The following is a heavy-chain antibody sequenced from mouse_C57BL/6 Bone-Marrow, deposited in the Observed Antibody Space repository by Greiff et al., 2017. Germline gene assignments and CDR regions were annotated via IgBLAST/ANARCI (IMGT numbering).Heavy chain of an antibody. CDR2: IRSKSSNSAS. V-gene: IGHV10-3*01. CDR3: VAYYYGSSYYFDY. CDR1: GFTFNTYA. J-gene: IGHJ2*01. D-gene: IGHD1-1*01. Sequence: EVQLVESGGGLVQPKGSLKLSCAASGFTFNTYAMHWVRQAPGKGLEWVARIRSKSSNSASYYADSVKDRFTTSRDASPGILYLQMNNLKTEDTAMYYCVAYYYGSSYYFDYWGKGTTLTVSS.